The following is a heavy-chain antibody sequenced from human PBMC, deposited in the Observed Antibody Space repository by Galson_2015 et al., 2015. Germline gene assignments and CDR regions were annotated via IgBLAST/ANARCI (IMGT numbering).Heavy chain of an antibody. CDR1: GFSFNSYA. CDR3: ANYYFDSSNDPSPPRCDL. D-gene: IGHD3-22*01. J-gene: IGHJ5*02. V-gene: IGHV3-23*01. CDR2: IDGSGGST. Sequence: SLRLSCAASGFSFNSYAMTWLRQAPGNGLEWVSGIDGSGGSTIYADSVKGRFTVSRDNSKNTLYLQMNSLRVEDTAVYYCANYYFDSSNDPSPPRCDLWGQG.